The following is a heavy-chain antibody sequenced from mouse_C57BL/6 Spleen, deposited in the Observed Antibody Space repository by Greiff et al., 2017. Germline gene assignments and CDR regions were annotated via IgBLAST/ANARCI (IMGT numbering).Heavy chain of an antibody. CDR3: ANSYSSGPGAY. Sequence: QVQLQQPGTELVKPGASVKLSCKASGYTFTSYWMHWVKQRPGQGLEWIGNINPSNGGTNYNEKFKSKATLTVDKSSSTAYMQLNSLTCRVSAVDYCANSYSSGPGAYWGQGTLVTVSA. CDR1: GYTFTSYW. D-gene: IGHD3-2*02. CDR2: INPSNGGT. V-gene: IGHV1-53*01. J-gene: IGHJ3*01.